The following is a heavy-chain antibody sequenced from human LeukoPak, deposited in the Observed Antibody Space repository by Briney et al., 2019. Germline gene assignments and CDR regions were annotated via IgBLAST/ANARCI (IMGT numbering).Heavy chain of an antibody. V-gene: IGHV3-74*01. CDR2: INSDGRST. CDR1: GFTFSSYW. Sequence: GGSLRLSCAASGFTFSSYWMHWVRQAPGKGLVWVSHINSDGRSTSYADSVKGRFTISRDNSKNTLYLQMNSLRAADTAVYYCAKGRYYLLDYWGQGTLVTVSS. CDR3: AKGRYYLLDY. J-gene: IGHJ4*02. D-gene: IGHD3-10*01.